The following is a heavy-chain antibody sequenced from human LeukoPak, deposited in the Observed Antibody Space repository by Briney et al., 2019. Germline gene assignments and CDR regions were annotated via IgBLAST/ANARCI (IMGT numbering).Heavy chain of an antibody. CDR3: AKDRWHTGGWFGWGGFDY. CDR2: ILYDGSNE. Sequence: PGGSLRLSCAASGFTFSTYGMHWVRQAPGKGLERVAFILYDGSNEYYADSVKGRFTISRDNSKTYLQMNSLRAEDTALYYCAKDRWHTGGWFGWGGFDYWGQGTLVSVSS. CDR1: GFTFSTYG. D-gene: IGHD6-19*01. J-gene: IGHJ4*02. V-gene: IGHV3-30*02.